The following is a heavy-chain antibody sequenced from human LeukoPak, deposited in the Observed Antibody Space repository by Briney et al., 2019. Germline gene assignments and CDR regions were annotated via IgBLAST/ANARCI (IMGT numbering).Heavy chain of an antibody. J-gene: IGHJ6*03. CDR1: GGSISSYY. V-gene: IGHV4-4*07. Sequence: SETLSLTCTVSGGSISSYYWSWVRQPAGKGLEWIGRIYTSGSTNYNSSLKSRVTMSVDTSKNQFSLKLSSVTAADTAVYYCASVNDYGDPLPRYMDVWGKGTAVTVSS. D-gene: IGHD4-17*01. CDR3: ASVNDYGDPLPRYMDV. CDR2: IYTSGST.